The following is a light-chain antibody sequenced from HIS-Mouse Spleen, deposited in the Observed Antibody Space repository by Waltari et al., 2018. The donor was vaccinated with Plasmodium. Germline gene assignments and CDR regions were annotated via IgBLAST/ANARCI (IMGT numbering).Light chain of an antibody. CDR1: SGHSSYA. CDR3: QTWGTGFWV. J-gene: IGLJ3*02. V-gene: IGLV4-69*01. Sequence: QLVLTQSPSASASLGASVKLTCTLSSGHSSYAIACHQQQPGKGPRYLMKLNSDGSHSKGDGIPDRFSGSSSGAERYLTISSLQSEDEADYYCQTWGTGFWVFGGGTKLTVL. CDR2: LNSDGSH.